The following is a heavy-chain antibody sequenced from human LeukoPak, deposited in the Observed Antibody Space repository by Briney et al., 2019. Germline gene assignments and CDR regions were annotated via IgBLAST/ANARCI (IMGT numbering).Heavy chain of an antibody. CDR2: ISSNGGST. J-gene: IGHJ3*02. CDR1: GFTFSSYA. V-gene: IGHV3-64*01. CDR3: ARGLPKVAEVAFDI. Sequence: GGSLRLSCAASGFTFSSYAMHWVRQAPGKGLEYVSAISSNGGSTYYANSVKGRFTISRDNSKNTLYLQMGSLRAEDMAVYYCARGLPKVAEVAFDIWGQGTVVTVSS. D-gene: IGHD4-11*01.